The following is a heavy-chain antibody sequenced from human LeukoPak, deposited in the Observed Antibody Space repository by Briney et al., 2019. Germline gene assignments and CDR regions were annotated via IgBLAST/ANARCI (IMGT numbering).Heavy chain of an antibody. D-gene: IGHD3-22*01. CDR1: GYTFTCYY. V-gene: IGHV1-2*02. CDR3: ARAFRFGLTYYYDSSGYSPFDAFDI. J-gene: IGHJ3*02. Sequence: ASVKVSCKASGYTFTCYYMHWVRQAPGQGLEWMGWINPNSGGTNYAQKFQGRVTMTRDTSISTAYMELSRLRSDDTAVYYCARAFRFGLTYYYDSSGYSPFDAFDIWGQGTMVTVSS. CDR2: INPNSGGT.